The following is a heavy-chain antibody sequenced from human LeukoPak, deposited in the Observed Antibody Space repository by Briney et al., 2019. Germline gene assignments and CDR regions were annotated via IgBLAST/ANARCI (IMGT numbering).Heavy chain of an antibody. CDR3: ARSLLWVPNWFDP. Sequence: EASVKVSCKASGGTFSSYAISWVRQAPGQGLEWMGGIIPIFGTANYAQKFQGRVTITADESTSTAYMELSSLRSEDTAVYYCARSLLWVPNWFDPWGQGTLVTVSS. J-gene: IGHJ5*02. V-gene: IGHV1-69*13. CDR1: GGTFSSYA. CDR2: IIPIFGTA. D-gene: IGHD1-1*01.